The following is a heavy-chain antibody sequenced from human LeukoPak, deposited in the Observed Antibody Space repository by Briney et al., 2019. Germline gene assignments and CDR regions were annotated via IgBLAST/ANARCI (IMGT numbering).Heavy chain of an antibody. CDR3: ARDIWGSST. D-gene: IGHD3-16*01. CDR1: GASISSGGYS. CDR2: IYHSGGT. V-gene: IGHV4-30-2*01. J-gene: IGHJ5*02. Sequence: SQTLSLTCVVSGASISSGGYSWSWIRQPPGKGLEWIGCIYHSGGTHYNPSLKSRVTMSVDMSKNQISLNLNSVTAADTAVYYCARDIWGSSTWGPGTLVTVSS.